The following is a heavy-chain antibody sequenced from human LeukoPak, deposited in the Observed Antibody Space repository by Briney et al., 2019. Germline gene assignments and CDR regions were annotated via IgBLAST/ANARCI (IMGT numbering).Heavy chain of an antibody. J-gene: IGHJ3*02. CDR1: GGSISSYY. CDR3: AILGSGYSNGYEPWAFDI. V-gene: IGHV4-59*01. CDR2: IYYSGST. Sequence: NPSETLSLTCTVSGGSISSYYWSWIRQPPGKGLEWIGYIYYSGSTNYNPSLKSRVTISVDTSKNQFSLKLSSVTAADTAVYYCAILGSGYSNGYEPWAFDIWGQGTMVTVSS. D-gene: IGHD5-18*01.